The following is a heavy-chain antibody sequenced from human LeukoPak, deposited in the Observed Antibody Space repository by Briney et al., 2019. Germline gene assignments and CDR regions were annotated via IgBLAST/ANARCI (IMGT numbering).Heavy chain of an antibody. CDR3: ARGIQLWFPYYYGMDV. Sequence: GGSLRLSCAASGFTVSSNYMSWVRQAPGKGLEWVSGISWNSGGSTYYADSVKGRFTISRDNSKNTLYLQMNSLRAEDTAVYYCARGIQLWFPYYYGMDVWGQGTTVTVSS. J-gene: IGHJ6*02. CDR1: GFTVSSNY. D-gene: IGHD5-18*01. V-gene: IGHV3-53*01. CDR2: ISWNSGGST.